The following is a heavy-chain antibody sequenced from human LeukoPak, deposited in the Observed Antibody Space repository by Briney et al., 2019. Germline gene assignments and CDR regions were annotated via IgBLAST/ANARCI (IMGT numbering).Heavy chain of an antibody. CDR1: GFSFRSYS. Sequence: GGSLRLPCAASGFSFRSYSMTWVRQAPGKGLDWVSVISDGGGDIHYSDSVKGRFTISRDNSKNTLYLEMSSLRAEDTAVYYCARKYASGTYPDDYWGQGTLVTVSS. D-gene: IGHD3-10*01. CDR2: ISDGGGDI. CDR3: ARKYASGTYPDDY. V-gene: IGHV3-23*01. J-gene: IGHJ4*02.